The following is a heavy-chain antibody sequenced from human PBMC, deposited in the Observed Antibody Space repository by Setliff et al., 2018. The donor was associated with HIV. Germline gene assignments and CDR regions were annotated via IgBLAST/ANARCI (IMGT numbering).Heavy chain of an antibody. D-gene: IGHD6-19*01. V-gene: IGHV1-46*01. J-gene: IGHJ4*01. CDR1: GYTFTSYP. CDR3: ARNQGDASGWYAGDY. CDR2: INTSGGSA. Sequence: ASVKVSCKASGYTFTSYPMHWVRQAPGQGLEWMGVINTSGGSAGYAEKFRGRVTLTRDTSTNTVYMDLRNLRSEDTAVYYCARNQGDASGWYAGDYWGHGTLVTVS.